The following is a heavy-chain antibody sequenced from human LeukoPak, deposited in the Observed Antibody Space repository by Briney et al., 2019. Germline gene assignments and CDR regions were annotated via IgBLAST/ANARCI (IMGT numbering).Heavy chain of an antibody. D-gene: IGHD3-10*01. J-gene: IGHJ4*02. CDR3: ASLPYGSGSYSFVD. V-gene: IGHV3-30*04. CDR1: GFTFSSYA. CDR2: ISYDGSNK. Sequence: PGGSLRLSCAASGFTFSSYAMHWVHQAPGKGLEWVALISYDGSNKYYADSVKGRFTISRDNSKNTLYLQMNSLRAEDTAVYYCASLPYGSGSYSFVDWGQGTLVTVSS.